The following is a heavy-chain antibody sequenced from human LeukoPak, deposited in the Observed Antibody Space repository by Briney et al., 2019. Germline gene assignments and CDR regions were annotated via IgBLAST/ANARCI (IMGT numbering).Heavy chain of an antibody. CDR1: GGSISSGGYS. CDR3: ARGGDILTGTNWFDP. CDR2: IYHSGST. Sequence: SQTLSLTCAVSGGSISSGGYSWSWIRQPPGKGLEWFGYIYHSGSTYYNPSLKSRVTISVDRSKNQFSLKLSSVTAADTAVYYCARGGDILTGTNWFDPWGQGTLVTVSS. J-gene: IGHJ5*02. D-gene: IGHD3-9*01. V-gene: IGHV4-30-2*01.